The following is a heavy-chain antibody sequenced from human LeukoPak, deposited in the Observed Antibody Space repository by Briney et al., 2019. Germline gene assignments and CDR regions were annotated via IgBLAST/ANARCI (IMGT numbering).Heavy chain of an antibody. D-gene: IGHD3-3*01. V-gene: IGHV3-48*04. CDR2: ISSSSSTI. CDR3: ARAGAYDFWSGRLDNWFDP. CDR1: GFTFSSYS. J-gene: IGHJ5*02. Sequence: GGSLRLSCAASGFTFSSYSMNWVRQAPGKGLEWVSYISSSSSTIYYADSVKGRFTISRDNAKNSLYLQMSSLRAEDTAVYYCARAGAYDFWSGRLDNWFDPWGQGTLVTVSS.